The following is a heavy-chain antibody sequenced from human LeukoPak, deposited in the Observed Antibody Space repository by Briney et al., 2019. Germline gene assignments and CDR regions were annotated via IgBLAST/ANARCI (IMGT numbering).Heavy chain of an antibody. J-gene: IGHJ6*02. CDR1: GGSISSSNW. Sequence: PSETLSLTCAVSGGSISSSNWWSWVRQPPGKGLEWIGEIYHSGSTNYNPSLKSRVTISVDKSKNQFSLKLSSVTAADTAVYYCAREMVYGSGSYYYGMDVWGQGTTVTVSS. V-gene: IGHV4-4*02. CDR2: IYHSGST. D-gene: IGHD3-10*01. CDR3: AREMVYGSGSYYYGMDV.